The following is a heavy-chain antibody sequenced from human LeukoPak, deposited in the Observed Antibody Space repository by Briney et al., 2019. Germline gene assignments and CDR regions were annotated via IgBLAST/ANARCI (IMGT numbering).Heavy chain of an antibody. CDR1: GGTFSSYA. V-gene: IGHV1-69*04. D-gene: IGHD3-22*01. CDR3: ARGGHYYDSSGYYYLFDY. Sequence: SVKVSCKASGGTFSSYAISWVRQAPGQGLEWMGRIIPILGIANYAQKFQGRVTITADKSTSTAYMELSSLRSEDTAVYYCARGGHYYDSSGYYYLFDYWGQGTLVTVSP. CDR2: IIPILGIA. J-gene: IGHJ4*02.